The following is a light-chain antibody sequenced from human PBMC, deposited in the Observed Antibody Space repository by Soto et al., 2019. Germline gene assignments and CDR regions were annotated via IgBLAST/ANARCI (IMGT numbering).Light chain of an antibody. CDR1: QSVSSTY. J-gene: IGKJ5*01. CDR2: GAS. Sequence: EIVLTQSPGTLSLSPGERATLSCRASQSVSSTYLVWYQQKPGQAPTLLIYGASTRATGIPDRCSGSGSWTDVTLTISRLEPEDSAVYYCQQFGGSPPITFGRGTRLEIK. V-gene: IGKV3-20*01. CDR3: QQFGGSPPIT.